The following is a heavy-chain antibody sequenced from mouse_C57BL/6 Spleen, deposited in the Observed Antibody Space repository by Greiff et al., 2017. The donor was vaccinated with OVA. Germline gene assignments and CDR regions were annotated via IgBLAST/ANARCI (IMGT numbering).Heavy chain of an antibody. CDR3: ARDWDTHYFDY. Sequence: EVKLMESGGGLVKPGGSLKLSCAASGFTFSSYAMSWVRQTPEKRLEWVATISDGGSYTYYPDNVKGRFTISRDNAKNNLYLQMSHLKSEDTAMYYCARDWDTHYFDYWGQGTTLTVSS. V-gene: IGHV5-4*01. CDR1: GFTFSSYA. D-gene: IGHD4-1*01. J-gene: IGHJ2*01. CDR2: ISDGGSYT.